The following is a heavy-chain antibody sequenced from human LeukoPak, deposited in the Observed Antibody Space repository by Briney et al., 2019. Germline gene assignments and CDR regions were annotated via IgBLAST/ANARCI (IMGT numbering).Heavy chain of an antibody. CDR2: IRSKANSYAT. Sequence: GGSLKLSCAASGFTFSGSAMHWVRQASGKGLEWVGRIRSKANSYATAYAASVKGRFTISRDDSKNTAYLQMNSLKTEDTAVYYCTRRDESSGWYARMNDASDIWGQGTMVTVSS. J-gene: IGHJ3*02. CDR1: GFTFSGSA. CDR3: TRRDESSGWYARMNDASDI. V-gene: IGHV3-73*01. D-gene: IGHD6-19*01.